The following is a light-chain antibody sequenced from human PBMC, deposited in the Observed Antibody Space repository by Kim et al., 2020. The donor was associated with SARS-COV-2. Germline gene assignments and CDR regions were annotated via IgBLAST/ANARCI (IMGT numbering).Light chain of an antibody. CDR3: SSYTITTTWV. CDR2: DVT. Sequence: QSVLTQPASMSGSPGQSITISCTGTSGDIGTYIFXXXYQQHPGKAPKLIIYDVTKRPSGVSHRFSGSKSGNPASLTISGLQAEDGADYYCSSYTITTTWVFGGGTXVTVL. J-gene: IGLJ3*02. V-gene: IGLV2-14*01. CDR1: SGDIGTYIF.